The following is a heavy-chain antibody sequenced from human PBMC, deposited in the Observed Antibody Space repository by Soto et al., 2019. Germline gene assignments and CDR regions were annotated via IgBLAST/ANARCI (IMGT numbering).Heavy chain of an antibody. Sequence: ETLSLTCAVYGGSFSGYYWSWIRQPPGKGLEWIGEINHSGSTNYNPSLKSRVTISVDTSKNQFSLKLSSVTAADTAVYYCARGALLLWFGELLPPYYYYGMDVWGQGTTVTVSS. V-gene: IGHV4-34*01. CDR1: GGSFSGYY. D-gene: IGHD3-10*01. CDR3: ARGALLLWFGELLPPYYYYGMDV. J-gene: IGHJ6*02. CDR2: INHSGST.